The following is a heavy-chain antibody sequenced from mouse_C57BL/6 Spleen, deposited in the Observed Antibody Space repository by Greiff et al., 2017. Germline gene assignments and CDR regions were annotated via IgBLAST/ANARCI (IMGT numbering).Heavy chain of an antibody. CDR2: INPSNGGT. V-gene: IGHV1-53*01. Sequence: QVQLQQPGTELVKPGASVKLSCKASGYTFTSYWMHWVKQRPGQGLEWIGNINPSNGGTNYNEKFKSKATLTVDKSSSTAYMQLSSLTSEDSAVYDCARPDYYGSSSYAMDYWGQGTSVTVSS. CDR1: GYTFTSYW. CDR3: ARPDYYGSSSYAMDY. J-gene: IGHJ4*01. D-gene: IGHD1-1*01.